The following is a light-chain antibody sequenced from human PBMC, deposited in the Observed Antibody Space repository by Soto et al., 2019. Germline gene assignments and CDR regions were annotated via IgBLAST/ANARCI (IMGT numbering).Light chain of an antibody. J-gene: IGKJ1*01. V-gene: IGKV1D-16*01. Sequence: DIQMTQFPSSVSASVGDRVNITCRASQGISTWLAWYQQKPERAPKSLIYGASRLQSGVPPRFRGSGSETDFTLTISGLQPEDFATYYSQQYDRYPRTFGQGTKVEIK. CDR3: QQYDRYPRT. CDR2: GAS. CDR1: QGISTW.